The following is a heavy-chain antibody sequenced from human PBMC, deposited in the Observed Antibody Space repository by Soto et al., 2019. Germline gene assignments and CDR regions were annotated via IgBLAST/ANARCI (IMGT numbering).Heavy chain of an antibody. V-gene: IGHV3-21*06. CDR3: ARDLAALPGTFDS. CDR1: AFTFNTYS. CDR2: ISSSSRYI. Sequence: EVQLVESGGGLVKPGGSLRLSCTASAFTFNTYSMNWVRQAPGKGLEWVSSISSSSRYIYYTDSVKGRFTVSRDNAKISLYLQMNSLRAEDTAVYYCARDLAALPGTFDSWGQGNLVTVSS. J-gene: IGHJ4*02. D-gene: IGHD1-1*01.